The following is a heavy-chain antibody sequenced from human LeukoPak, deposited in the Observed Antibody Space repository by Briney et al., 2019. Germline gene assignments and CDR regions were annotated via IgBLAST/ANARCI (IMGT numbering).Heavy chain of an antibody. CDR1: GFTFSSYG. D-gene: IGHD4-11*01. Sequence: GSLRLSCAASGFTFSSYGMHWVRQAPGKGLEWVAVISYDVNNKYYADSVKGRFTISRDNSKNTLYLQMNSLRAEDTAVYYCARADSPYSSYVPFDYWGQGTLVTVSS. V-gene: IGHV3-30*19. CDR3: ARADSPYSSYVPFDY. J-gene: IGHJ4*02. CDR2: ISYDVNNK.